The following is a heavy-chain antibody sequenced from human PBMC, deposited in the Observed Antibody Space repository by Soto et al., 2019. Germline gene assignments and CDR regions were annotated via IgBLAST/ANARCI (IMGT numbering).Heavy chain of an antibody. V-gene: IGHV1-18*01. Sequence: GASVKVSCKASGYTFTSYGISWVRQAPGQGLEWMGWISAYNGNTNYAQKLQGRVTMTADTSTDTAYMELSSLRSEDTAVYYCATGGERYCSGGSCQTYYYYYYMDVWGKGTTVTVSS. D-gene: IGHD2-15*01. CDR3: ATGGERYCSGGSCQTYYYYYYMDV. CDR1: GYTFTSYG. J-gene: IGHJ6*03. CDR2: ISAYNGNT.